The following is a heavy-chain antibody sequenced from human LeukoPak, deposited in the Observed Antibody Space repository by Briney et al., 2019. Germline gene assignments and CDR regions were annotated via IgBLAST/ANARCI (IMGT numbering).Heavy chain of an antibody. J-gene: IGHJ4*02. Sequence: TSETLSLTCTVSGGSISSYYWSWIRQPPGKGLEWIGYIYYTGSTNYNPSLNSRVTFSLDTSKNQFSLDLSSVTAADTAMYYCARLYGSTWGYFDFWGQGTLVDVSS. V-gene: IGHV4-59*08. CDR3: ARLYGSTWGYFDF. CDR1: GGSISSYY. CDR2: IYYTGST. D-gene: IGHD6-13*01.